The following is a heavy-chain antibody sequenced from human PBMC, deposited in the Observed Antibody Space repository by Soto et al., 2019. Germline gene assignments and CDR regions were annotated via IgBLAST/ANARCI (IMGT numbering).Heavy chain of an antibody. J-gene: IGHJ6*02. Sequence: QVQLVQSGAEVKKPGSSVKVSCKASGDTFSSYAISWVRQAPGQGLEWMGGIIPIFGTANYAQKFQGRVTITADASTSTDYMELSSLRSEDTAVYYCARDGSGYRSRASPMDVWGQGTTVTVSS. CDR3: ARDGSGYRSRASPMDV. CDR1: GDTFSSYA. V-gene: IGHV1-69*01. D-gene: IGHD3-22*01. CDR2: IIPIFGTA.